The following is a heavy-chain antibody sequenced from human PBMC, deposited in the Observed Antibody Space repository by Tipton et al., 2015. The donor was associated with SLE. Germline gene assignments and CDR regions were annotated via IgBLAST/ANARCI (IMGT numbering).Heavy chain of an antibody. Sequence: SLRLSCIASGFTFSSYSMNWVRQAPGKGLEWVSSISSSSSYIYYADSVKGRFTISRDNAKNSLYLQMNSLRAEDTAVYYCARDVSYNWNPLGESCAFDIWGQGTMVTVSS. CDR3: ARDVSYNWNPLGESCAFDI. CDR1: GFTFSSYS. V-gene: IGHV3-21*01. CDR2: ISSSSSYI. D-gene: IGHD1-20*01. J-gene: IGHJ3*02.